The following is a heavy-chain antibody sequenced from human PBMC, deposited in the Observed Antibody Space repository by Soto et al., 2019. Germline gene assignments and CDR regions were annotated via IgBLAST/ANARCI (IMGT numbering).Heavy chain of an antibody. V-gene: IGHV1-69*01. J-gene: IGHJ5*02. D-gene: IGHD6-25*01. Sequence: QVQLVQSGAEVKKPGSSVKVSCKASGGTFSSYAISWVRQAPGQGLEWMGGIIPIFGTANYAQKFQGRVRITADESTSTAYMELSSLRSGDAAVYYCAREPADTTLGWFDPWGQGTLVTVSS. CDR1: GGTFSSYA. CDR2: IIPIFGTA. CDR3: AREPADTTLGWFDP.